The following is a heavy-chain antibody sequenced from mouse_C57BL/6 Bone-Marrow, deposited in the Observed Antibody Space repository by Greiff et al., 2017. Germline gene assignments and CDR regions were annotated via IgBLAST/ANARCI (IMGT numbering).Heavy chain of an antibody. D-gene: IGHD2-4*01. CDR2: IWTGGGT. Sequence: VKLVESGPGLVAPSQSLSITCTVSGFSLTSYAISWVRQPPGKGLEWIGVIWTGGGTNYNLALNYSMSISKDNSKSQVFLKMNSLQTDDTARYYCAINSDYDYGGFAYWGQGTLVTVSA. CDR3: AINSDYDYGGFAY. J-gene: IGHJ3*01. CDR1: GFSLTSYA. V-gene: IGHV2-9-1*01.